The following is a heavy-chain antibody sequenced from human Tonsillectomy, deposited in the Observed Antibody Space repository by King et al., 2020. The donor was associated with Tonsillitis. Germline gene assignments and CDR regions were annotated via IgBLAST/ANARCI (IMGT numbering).Heavy chain of an antibody. V-gene: IGHV3-48*01. D-gene: IGHD6-19*01. CDR1: GFAFGTYS. J-gene: IGHJ4*02. CDR3: VRVGRSGWAFDY. Sequence: VQLVESGGGLVETGGSLRLSCAGSGFAFGTYSINWVRQAPGKGLEWLSYISSSSSTIYYADSVKGRFTISRDHAENSVYLQMNSLRAEDTAVYYCVRVGRSGWAFDYGGQGTLVTVSS. CDR2: ISSSSSTI.